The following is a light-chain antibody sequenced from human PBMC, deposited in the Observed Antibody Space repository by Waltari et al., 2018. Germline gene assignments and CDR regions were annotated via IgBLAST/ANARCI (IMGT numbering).Light chain of an antibody. Sequence: EIVLTQSTATLSLSPGERATLSCRASQIVSSYLAWYQQQPGQAPRLLIYDASNSATGIPARFSGSGSGTDFTLTISSLGPEDFAVYYCQQRSNWPLTFGGGTKVEIK. J-gene: IGKJ4*01. CDR3: QQRSNWPLT. CDR2: DAS. CDR1: QIVSSY. V-gene: IGKV3-11*01.